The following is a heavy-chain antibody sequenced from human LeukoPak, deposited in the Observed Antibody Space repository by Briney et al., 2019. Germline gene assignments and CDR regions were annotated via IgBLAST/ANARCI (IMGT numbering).Heavy chain of an antibody. CDR3: ARERRTGTTGWFDP. J-gene: IGHJ5*02. D-gene: IGHD1-1*01. Sequence: ASVKVSCKASGYTFTSYGISWVRQAPGQGLEWMGWISAYNGNTNYAQKLQGRVTMTTDTSTSTAYMELRSLRSADTAVYYCARERRTGTTGWFDPWGQGTLVTVSS. V-gene: IGHV1-18*01. CDR1: GYTFTSYG. CDR2: ISAYNGNT.